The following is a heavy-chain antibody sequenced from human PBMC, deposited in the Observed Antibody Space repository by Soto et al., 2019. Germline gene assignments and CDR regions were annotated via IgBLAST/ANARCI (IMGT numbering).Heavy chain of an antibody. Sequence: SATLSLTCTVSGGSISSSSFYWGWIRPPPGKGLEWIESIYYSGNTYYNPSLKSRVTISVDTAKNQFSLKLSSVPAADAAVYYCARGHYYDTGGCYVDDWGQVTLVTVS. D-gene: IGHD3-22*01. CDR2: IYYSGNT. J-gene: IGHJ4*02. CDR1: GGSISSSSFY. V-gene: IGHV4-39*01. CDR3: ARGHYYDTGGCYVDD.